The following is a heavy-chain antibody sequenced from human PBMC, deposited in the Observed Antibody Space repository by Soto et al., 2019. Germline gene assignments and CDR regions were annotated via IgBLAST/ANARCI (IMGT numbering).Heavy chain of an antibody. CDR2: INPNSGGT. Sequence: ASVKVSCKASGYTFTGYYMHWVRPAPGQGLEWMGWINPNSGGTNYAQKFQGRVTMTRNTSISTAYMELSSLRSEDTAVYYCARGPRITIFGVVILSLWFDPWGQGTLVTVSS. J-gene: IGHJ5*02. CDR1: GYTFTGYY. CDR3: ARGPRITIFGVVILSLWFDP. V-gene: IGHV1-2*02. D-gene: IGHD3-3*01.